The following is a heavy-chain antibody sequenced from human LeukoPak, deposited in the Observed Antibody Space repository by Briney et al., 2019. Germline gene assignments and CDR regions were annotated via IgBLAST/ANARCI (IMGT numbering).Heavy chain of an antibody. J-gene: IGHJ4*02. CDR3: AKAGGIYYGSGNIDY. Sequence: PGGSLRLSCAASGFTFSSYAMHWVRQAPGKGLEWVAVVSYDGSIKYYADSVKGRFTISRDNSKNTLSLQMNSLRVEDTAVYYCAKAGGIYYGSGNIDYWGQGTLVTVSS. V-gene: IGHV3-30*04. D-gene: IGHD3-10*01. CDR2: VSYDGSIK. CDR1: GFTFSSYA.